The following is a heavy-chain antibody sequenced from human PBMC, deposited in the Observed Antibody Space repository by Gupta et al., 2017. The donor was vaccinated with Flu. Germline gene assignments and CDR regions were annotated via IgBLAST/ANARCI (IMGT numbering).Heavy chain of an antibody. Sequence: SYGISWVRQAPGQGLEWMGWISAYNGNTNYAQKLQGRVTMTTDTSTSTAYMELRSLRSDDTAVYYCARVPPLTRYYYGMDVWGQGTTVTVSS. V-gene: IGHV1-18*01. J-gene: IGHJ6*02. CDR1: SYG. CDR3: ARVPPLTRYYYGMDV. CDR2: ISAYNGNT.